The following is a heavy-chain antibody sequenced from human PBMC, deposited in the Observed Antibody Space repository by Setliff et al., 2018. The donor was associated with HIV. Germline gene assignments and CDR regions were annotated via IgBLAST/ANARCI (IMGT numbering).Heavy chain of an antibody. CDR3: SRQDASGWYGSFLDY. J-gene: IGHJ4*02. CDR2: IYYSGST. CDR1: GGSISSGDYY. Sequence: SETLSLTCTVSGGSISSGDYYWSWIRQHPGKGLEWIGYIYYSGSTYYNPSLKSRVTISIDTSKNQFSLKLSSVTAADTAVYYCSRQDASGWYGSFLDYWGQGTLVTVSS. D-gene: IGHD6-19*01. V-gene: IGHV4-31*03.